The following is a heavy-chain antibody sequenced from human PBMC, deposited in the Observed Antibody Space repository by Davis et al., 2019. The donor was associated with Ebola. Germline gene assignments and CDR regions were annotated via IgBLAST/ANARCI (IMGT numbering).Heavy chain of an antibody. CDR1: GGSISSHY. Sequence: PSETLSLTCTVSGGSISSHYWSWIRQPAGKGLEWIGRIYTSGRTNYNPSLKSRVTMSVDTSKNQLYLRLRSVTAADTAIYYCAGDPGGTFDPWGQGTLVTVSS. CDR2: IYTSGRT. V-gene: IGHV4-4*07. J-gene: IGHJ5*02. CDR3: AGDPGGTFDP. D-gene: IGHD6-13*01.